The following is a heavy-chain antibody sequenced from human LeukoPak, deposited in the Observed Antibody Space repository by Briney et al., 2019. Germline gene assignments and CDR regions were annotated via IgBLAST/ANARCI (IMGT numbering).Heavy chain of an antibody. CDR3: ARELQYGGNSPNPFDY. CDR2: ISSSGSTI. Sequence: KSGGSLRLSCAASGFTFSDYYMSWIRQAPGKGLEWVSYISSSGSTIYYADSVKGRFTISRDNAKNSLYLQTNSLRAEDTAVYYCARELQYGGNSPNPFDYWGQGTLVTVSS. J-gene: IGHJ4*02. CDR1: GFTFSDYY. D-gene: IGHD4-4*01. V-gene: IGHV3-11*01.